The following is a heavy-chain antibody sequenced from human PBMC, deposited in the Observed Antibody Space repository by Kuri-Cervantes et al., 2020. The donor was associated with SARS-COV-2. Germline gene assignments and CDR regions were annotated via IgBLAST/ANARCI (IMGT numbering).Heavy chain of an antibody. CDR2: INPNSGGT. D-gene: IGHD6-19*01. CDR1: GYTFTGYY. CDR3: ASLYSSGWYPTSYYYYMDV. Sequence: ASVKVSCKASGYTFTGYYMHWVRQAPGQGLEWMGWINPNSGGTNYAQKFQGRVTMTRDTSISTAYMELSRLRSDDTAVYYCASLYSSGWYPTSYYYYMDVWGKGTTVTVSS. J-gene: IGHJ6*03. V-gene: IGHV1-2*02.